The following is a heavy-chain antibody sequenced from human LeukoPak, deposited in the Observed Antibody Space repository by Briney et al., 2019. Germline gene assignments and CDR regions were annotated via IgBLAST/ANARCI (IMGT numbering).Heavy chain of an antibody. CDR3: AKHSSSSFRTHFDH. Sequence: GGSLRLSCAASGFAFSTFAMTWVPQAPGKGLGWVSVISGGGISTYYADSVKARFTISRDNSKNTLYLRMNSLRAEDTAIYYCAKHSSSSFRTHFDHWGQGTLVTVSS. CDR1: GFAFSTFA. D-gene: IGHD6-13*01. J-gene: IGHJ4*02. CDR2: ISGGGIST. V-gene: IGHV3-23*01.